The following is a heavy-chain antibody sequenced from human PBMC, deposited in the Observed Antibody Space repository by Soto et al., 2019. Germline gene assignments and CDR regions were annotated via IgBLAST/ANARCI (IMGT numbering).Heavy chain of an antibody. V-gene: IGHV1-2*02. CDR1: GYTFTDYY. D-gene: IGHD2-2*01. Sequence: QVHLVQSGAEVKKPGASVKVSCRASGYTFTDYYMHWVRQAPGQGPEWMGWINPHSGGTYYAQKFQGRVTLTRDTSISTAYMEVSRLTSDDTALYYCARDFDSTKITSAAPAAKWWFDPWGQGTLVTVSS. CDR2: INPHSGGT. J-gene: IGHJ5*02. CDR3: ARDFDSTKITSAAPAAKWWFDP.